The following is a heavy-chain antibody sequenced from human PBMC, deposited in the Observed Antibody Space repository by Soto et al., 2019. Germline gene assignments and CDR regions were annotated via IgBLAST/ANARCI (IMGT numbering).Heavy chain of an antibody. CDR2: ISGSGGST. J-gene: IGHJ6*03. CDR3: AKANEITIFGVVGYYYMDV. CDR1: GFTFSSYA. Sequence: GGSLRLSCAASGFTFSSYAMSWVRQAPGKGLEWVSAISGSGGSTYYADSVKGRFTISRDNSKNTLYLQMNSLRAEDTAVYYCAKANEITIFGVVGYYYMDVWGKGTTVTVSS. D-gene: IGHD3-3*01. V-gene: IGHV3-23*01.